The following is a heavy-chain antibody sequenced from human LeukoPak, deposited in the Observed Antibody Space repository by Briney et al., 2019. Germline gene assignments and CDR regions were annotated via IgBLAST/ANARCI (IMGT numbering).Heavy chain of an antibody. J-gene: IGHJ4*02. CDR2: IYYSGSN. CDR1: GGSISSGDYY. Sequence: PSQTLSLTCTVSGGSISSGDYYWSWIRQPPGKGLEWIGYIYYSGSNYYNPSLKSRVTISVDTSKNQFSLKLSSVTAADTAVYYCARESIVVPAAIDYWGQGTLVTVSS. V-gene: IGHV4-30-4*08. D-gene: IGHD2-2*01. CDR3: ARESIVVPAAIDY.